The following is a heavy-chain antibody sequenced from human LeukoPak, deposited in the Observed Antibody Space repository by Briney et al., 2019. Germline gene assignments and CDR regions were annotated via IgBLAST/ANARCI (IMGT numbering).Heavy chain of an antibody. J-gene: IGHJ4*02. V-gene: IGHV3-23*01. D-gene: IGHD3-22*01. CDR3: AKMGRDYYDSSGPIFDY. CDR2: ISGSGGGT. CDR1: GFTFSNYA. Sequence: PGGSLRLSCAASGFTFSNYAMSWVRQAPGKGLEWVSAISGSGGGTYYADSVQGRFTISRDNSKDTLYLQLNSLRAEDTAVYYCAKMGRDYYDSSGPIFDYWGQGTLVTVSS.